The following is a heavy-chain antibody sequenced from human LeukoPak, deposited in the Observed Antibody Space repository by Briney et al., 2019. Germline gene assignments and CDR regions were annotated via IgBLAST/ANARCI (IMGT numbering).Heavy chain of an antibody. J-gene: IGHJ4*02. Sequence: PSGTLSLTCAVSGGSISSSNWWSWVRQPPGKGLEWIGEIYHSGSTNYNPSLKSRVTISLDRSKNQCSLKLSSVTAADTAVYYCARGGWWQAYFDYWGQGTLVTVSS. CDR2: IYHSGST. D-gene: IGHD2-15*01. CDR1: GGSISSSNW. CDR3: ARGGWWQAYFDY. V-gene: IGHV4-4*02.